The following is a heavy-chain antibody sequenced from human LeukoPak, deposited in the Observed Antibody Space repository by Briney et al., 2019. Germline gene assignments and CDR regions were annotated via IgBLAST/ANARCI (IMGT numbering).Heavy chain of an antibody. CDR1: GGSISSGGYS. D-gene: IGHD3-9*01. CDR3: ARTDILTYYGMDV. CDR2: IYHSGST. J-gene: IGHJ6*02. Sequence: SETLSLTCAVSGGSISSGGYSWSWIRQPPGKGLEWIGYIYHSGSTYYNPSLKSRVTISVDRSKNQFSLKLSSVTAADTAVYYCARTDILTYYGMDVWGQGTMVTVSS. V-gene: IGHV4-30-2*01.